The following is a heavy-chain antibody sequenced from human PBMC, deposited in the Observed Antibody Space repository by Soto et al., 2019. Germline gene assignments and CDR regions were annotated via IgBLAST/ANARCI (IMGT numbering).Heavy chain of an antibody. D-gene: IGHD3-10*01. J-gene: IGHJ6*02. CDR3: ARQAGSSHYYGSGSRATYYYYYGMDV. CDR2: IYYSGST. V-gene: IGHV4-39*01. Sequence: QLQLQESGPGLVKPSETLSLTCTVSGGSISSSSYYWGWIRQPPGKGLEWIGSIYYSGSTYYNPSLKSRVTISVDTSKNQFSLKLSSVTAADTAVYYCARQAGSSHYYGSGSRATYYYYYGMDVWGQGTTVTVSS. CDR1: GGSISSSSYY.